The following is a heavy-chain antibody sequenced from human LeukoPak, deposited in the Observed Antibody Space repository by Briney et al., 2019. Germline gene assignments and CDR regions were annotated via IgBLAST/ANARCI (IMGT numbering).Heavy chain of an antibody. V-gene: IGHV1-2*02. CDR1: GYTFTSYY. CDR3: AREPIGDHDAFEI. Sequence: ASVKVSCKASGYTFTSYYMHWVRRAPGQGLEWMGWINPNSGGTKSAQRFQGRVTMTRDTSISTAYMELSRLTSDDTAVYYCAREPIGDHDAFEIWGQGTMVTVSS. D-gene: IGHD2-21*01. J-gene: IGHJ3*02. CDR2: INPNSGGT.